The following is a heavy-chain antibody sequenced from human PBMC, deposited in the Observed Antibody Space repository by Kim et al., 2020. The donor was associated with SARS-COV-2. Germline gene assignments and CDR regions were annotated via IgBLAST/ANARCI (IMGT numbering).Heavy chain of an antibody. Sequence: DAVKSRLTISRDDSKNTLYLQMNSLRAEDTAVYYCAKVSSSAWYYYGMDVWGQGTTVTVSS. D-gene: IGHD6-6*01. V-gene: IGHV3-23*01. J-gene: IGHJ6*02. CDR3: AKVSSSAWYYYGMDV.